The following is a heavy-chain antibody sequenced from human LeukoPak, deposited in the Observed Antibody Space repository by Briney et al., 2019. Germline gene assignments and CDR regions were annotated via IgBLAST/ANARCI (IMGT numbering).Heavy chain of an antibody. CDR2: IYYSGST. Sequence: SETLSLTCTVSGGSISSGDYYWSWIRQPPGKGLEWIGYIYYSGSTYYNPSLKSRVTISVDTSKNQFSLKLSSVTAADTAVYYCARVAPGDYFNYWGQGTLVTVSS. CDR1: GGSISSGDYY. J-gene: IGHJ4*02. CDR3: ARVAPGDYFNY. V-gene: IGHV4-30-4*08. D-gene: IGHD3-10*01.